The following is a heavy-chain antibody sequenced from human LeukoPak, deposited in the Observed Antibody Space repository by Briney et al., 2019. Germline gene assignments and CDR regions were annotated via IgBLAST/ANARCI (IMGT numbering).Heavy chain of an antibody. D-gene: IGHD3-22*01. V-gene: IGHV4-30-2*01. J-gene: IGHJ4*02. CDR1: GGSISSGGHS. Sequence: ASQTLSLTCTVSGGSISSGGHSWSWIRQPPGKGLEWIGYIYHSGSGSTYYNPSLKSRVTMSVDKSKNQFSLNLKSVTAADTAVYYCATYYDSSGYRFDYWGQGTLVTVSS. CDR3: ATYYDSSGYRFDY. CDR2: IYHSGSGST.